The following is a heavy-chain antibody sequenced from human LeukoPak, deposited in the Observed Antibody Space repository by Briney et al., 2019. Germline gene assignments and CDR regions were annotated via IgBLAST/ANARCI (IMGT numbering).Heavy chain of an antibody. CDR2: INHSGST. CDR3: ARWVYYYDSSGYYSAPAFDI. Sequence: SETLSLTCAVYGGSFSGYYWSWLRQPPGKGLEWIGEINHSGSTNYNPSLKSRVTISVDTSKNQFSLKLSSVTAADTAVYYCARWVYYYDSSGYYSAPAFDIWGQGTMVTVSS. J-gene: IGHJ3*02. D-gene: IGHD3-22*01. V-gene: IGHV4-34*01. CDR1: GGSFSGYY.